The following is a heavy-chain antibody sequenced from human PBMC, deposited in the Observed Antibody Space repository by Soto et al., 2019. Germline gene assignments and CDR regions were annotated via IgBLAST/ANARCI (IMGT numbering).Heavy chain of an antibody. CDR3: ARDPSIGYDSSGRVDY. CDR2: IKQDGSEK. Sequence: LRLSCAASGFTFSSYWMSWVRQAPGKGLEWVANIKQDGSEKYYVDSVKGRFTISRDNAKNSLYLQMNSLRAEDTAVYYCARDPSIGYDSSGRVDYWGQGTLVTVSS. J-gene: IGHJ4*02. CDR1: GFTFSSYW. D-gene: IGHD3-22*01. V-gene: IGHV3-7*01.